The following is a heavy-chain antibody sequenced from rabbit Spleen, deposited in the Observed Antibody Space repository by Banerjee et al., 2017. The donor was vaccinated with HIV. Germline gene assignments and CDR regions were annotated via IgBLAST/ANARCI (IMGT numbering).Heavy chain of an antibody. Sequence: QEQLVESGGGLVQPEGSLTLTCTASGFSFSSSYYMCWVRQAPGKGLECIACIYSGGSGDTYYASWAKGRFTISKTSSTTVTLQMTSLTAADTATYFCARETSSGWGIISFYFSLWGPGTLVTVS. CDR3: ARETSSGWGIISFYFSL. CDR2: IYSGGSGDT. J-gene: IGHJ4*01. D-gene: IGHD4-1*01. V-gene: IGHV1S45*01. CDR1: GFSFSSSYY.